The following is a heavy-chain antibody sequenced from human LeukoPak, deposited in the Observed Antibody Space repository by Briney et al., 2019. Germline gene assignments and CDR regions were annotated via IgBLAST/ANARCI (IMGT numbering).Heavy chain of an antibody. D-gene: IGHD6-19*01. CDR1: GFTFSSYG. Sequence: GGSLRLSCAASGFTFSSYGMHWVRQAPGKGLEWVAVISYDGSNKYYADSVKGRFTISRDNSKNTLYLQMNSLRAEDTAVYYCAKDGLALTDSSGWDYWGQGTLVTVSS. J-gene: IGHJ4*02. CDR2: ISYDGSNK. CDR3: AKDGLALTDSSGWDY. V-gene: IGHV3-30*18.